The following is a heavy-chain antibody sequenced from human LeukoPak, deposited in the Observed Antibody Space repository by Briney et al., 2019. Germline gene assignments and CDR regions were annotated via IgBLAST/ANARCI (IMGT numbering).Heavy chain of an antibody. Sequence: ASVKVSCKASGYTFTSYGISWVRQAPGQGLEWMGWISAYNGNTNYAQKLQGRVTMTTDTSTSTAYMELRSLRSDDTAVYYCAVHRSGTTIFLPPDYWGQGALVTVSS. V-gene: IGHV1-18*01. CDR1: GYTFTSYG. CDR2: ISAYNGNT. CDR3: AVHRSGTTIFLPPDY. J-gene: IGHJ4*02. D-gene: IGHD3-9*01.